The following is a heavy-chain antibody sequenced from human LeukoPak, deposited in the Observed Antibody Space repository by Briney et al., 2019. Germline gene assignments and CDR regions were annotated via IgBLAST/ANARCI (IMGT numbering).Heavy chain of an antibody. CDR2: NNHSGST. Sequence: SETLSLTCAVYGGSFSGYYWSWIRQPPGKGLEWIGENNHSGSTNYNPSLKSRVTISVDTSKNQFSLKLSSVTAADTAVYYCARATHVLRYFDWFRGWAFDIWGQGTMVTVSS. J-gene: IGHJ3*02. CDR3: ARATHVLRYFDWFRGWAFDI. V-gene: IGHV4-34*01. D-gene: IGHD3-9*01. CDR1: GGSFSGYY.